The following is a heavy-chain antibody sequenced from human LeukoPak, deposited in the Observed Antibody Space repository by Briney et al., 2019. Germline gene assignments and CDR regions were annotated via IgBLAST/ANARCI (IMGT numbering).Heavy chain of an antibody. CDR1: GGSVSSSNYY. J-gene: IGHJ4*02. CDR3: ARHVRRRTYYDYVWGSHLSGYYSDY. CDR2: IYYSGTT. D-gene: IGHD3-16*02. Sequence: SETLSLTCAVSGGSVSSSNYYWGWIRQPPGKGLEWIGSIYYSGTTFCNPSLKSRVTISVATSKNQFSLKLSSVTAADTAVYYCARHVRRRTYYDYVWGSHLSGYYSDYWGQGTLVTVSS. V-gene: IGHV4-39*01.